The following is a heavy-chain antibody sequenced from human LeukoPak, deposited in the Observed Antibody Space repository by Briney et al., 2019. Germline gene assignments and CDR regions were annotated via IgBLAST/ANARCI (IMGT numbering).Heavy chain of an antibody. V-gene: IGHV3-23*01. Sequence: GGSLRLSCAASGFTFSSYAMSWVRQAPGKGLEWVSAISGSGGSTYYADSVKGPFTISRDNSKNTLYLQMNSLRAENTAVYYCAKDINRRTYYYGSGSYSLSDYWGQGTLVTVSS. CDR3: AKDINRRTYYYGSGSYSLSDY. D-gene: IGHD3-10*01. CDR1: GFTFSSYA. CDR2: ISGSGGST. J-gene: IGHJ4*02.